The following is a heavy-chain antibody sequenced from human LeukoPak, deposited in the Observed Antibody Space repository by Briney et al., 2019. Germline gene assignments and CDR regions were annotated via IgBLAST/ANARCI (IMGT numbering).Heavy chain of an antibody. CDR3: AHSNIAAAGSGPYAFDI. V-gene: IGHV2-5*02. CDR1: GFSLSSSGVG. CDR2: IYWDDDK. Sequence: ESGPTLVNPTQTLTLTCTFSGFSLSSSGVGVGWIRQPPGKALEWLAIIYWDDDKRYSPSLKSRLTITKDTSKNQVVFIMTNMDPVDTATYYCAHSNIAAAGSGPYAFDIWGQGTMVSVSS. J-gene: IGHJ3*02. D-gene: IGHD6-13*01.